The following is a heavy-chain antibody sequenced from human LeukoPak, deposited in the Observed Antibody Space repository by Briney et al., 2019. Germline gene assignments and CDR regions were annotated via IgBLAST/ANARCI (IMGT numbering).Heavy chain of an antibody. D-gene: IGHD3-22*01. Sequence: GGSLRLSCTVSGFTLSSYEMSWIRQAPGRGLEWVSSIDYSGGSSYYADSVKGRFTISRDSAKNTLNLQMNSLRAEDTAVYYCARDLGQYYDTSDNWFDPWGQGTLVTVSS. V-gene: IGHV3-23*01. CDR2: IDYSGGSS. J-gene: IGHJ5*02. CDR1: GFTLSSYE. CDR3: ARDLGQYYDTSDNWFDP.